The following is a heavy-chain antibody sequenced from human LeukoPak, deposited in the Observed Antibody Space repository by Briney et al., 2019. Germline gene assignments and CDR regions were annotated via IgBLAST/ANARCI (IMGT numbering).Heavy chain of an antibody. CDR3: ARRGYGDYGMDV. D-gene: IGHD4-17*01. Sequence: GGSLRLSCAASGFTLSSYAMHWVRQAPGKGLEWVAVISYDGSNKYYADSVKGRFTISRDNSKNTLYLQMNSLRAEDTAVYYRARRGYGDYGMDVWGKGTTVTVSS. V-gene: IGHV3-30*04. CDR2: ISYDGSNK. J-gene: IGHJ6*04. CDR1: GFTLSSYA.